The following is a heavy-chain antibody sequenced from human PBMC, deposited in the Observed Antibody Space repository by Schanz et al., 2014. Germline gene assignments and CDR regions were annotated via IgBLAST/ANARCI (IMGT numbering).Heavy chain of an antibody. CDR2: IRTSASDT. CDR3: ATETYSSSWCFDY. Sequence: VQLEESGGGVVQPGGSLRLSCVASGFSFSGFAVHWVRQAPGKGLEWVSTIRTSASDTFYADSVKGRFTISRDNAKNSVFLQMNGLRDEDTAVYYCATETYSSSWCFDYWGQGTLVTVSS. CDR1: GFSFSGFA. J-gene: IGHJ4*02. D-gene: IGHD6-13*01. V-gene: IGHV3-21*02.